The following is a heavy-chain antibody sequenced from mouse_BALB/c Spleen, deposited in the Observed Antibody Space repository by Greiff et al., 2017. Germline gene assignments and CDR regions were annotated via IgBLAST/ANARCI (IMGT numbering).Heavy chain of an antibody. V-gene: IGHV5-12-1*01. D-gene: IGHD2-4*01. J-gene: IGHJ4*01. CDR3: ARQGYYDYDDAMDY. CDR2: ISSGGGST. CDR1: GFAFSSYD. Sequence: EVNVVESGGGLVKPGGSLKLSCAASGFAFSSYDMSWVRQTPEKRLEWVAYISSGGGSTYYPDTVKGRFTISRDNAKNTLYLQMSSLKSEDTAMYYCARQGYYDYDDAMDYWGQGTSVTVSS.